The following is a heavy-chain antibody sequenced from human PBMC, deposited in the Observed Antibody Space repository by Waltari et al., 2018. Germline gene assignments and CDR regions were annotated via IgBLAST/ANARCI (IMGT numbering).Heavy chain of an antibody. CDR2: IYYSGST. V-gene: IGHV4-31*03. Sequence: QVQLQESGPGLEKPSQTLSLTCTVSGGSISSGGYYWSWIRQHPGKGLEWIGYIYYSGSTYYNPSLKSRVTISVDTSKNQFSLKLSSVTAADTAVYYCARDKGVGHRYYYYYMDVWGKGTTVTVSS. CDR3: ARDKGVGHRYYYYYMDV. CDR1: GGSISSGGYY. D-gene: IGHD1-26*01. J-gene: IGHJ6*03.